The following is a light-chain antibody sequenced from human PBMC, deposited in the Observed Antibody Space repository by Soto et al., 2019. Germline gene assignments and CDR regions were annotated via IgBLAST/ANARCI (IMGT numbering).Light chain of an antibody. CDR3: SSYTSSSTLV. CDR2: EVS. CDR1: SSDVGGYNY. V-gene: IGLV2-14*01. J-gene: IGLJ3*02. Sequence: QSALTQPASVSGSPGQSITISCTGTSSDVGGYNYVSWYQQHPGKAPKLMIYEVSNRPSGVSNRFSGSKSGNTAYLTISGLQAEDEDDYYCSSYTSSSTLVFGGGTKLTVL.